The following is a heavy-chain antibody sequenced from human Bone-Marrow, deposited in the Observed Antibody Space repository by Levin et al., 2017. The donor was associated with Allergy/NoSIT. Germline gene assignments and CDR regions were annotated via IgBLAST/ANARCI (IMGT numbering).Heavy chain of an antibody. J-gene: IGHJ4*02. CDR2: MNPNSGNT. D-gene: IGHD3-16*02. CDR3: ARVTSDIIGY. CDR1: GYTFTSYD. Sequence: GESLKISCKASGYTFTSYDINWVRQATGQGLEWMGWMNPNSGNTGYAQKFQGRVTMTRNPSISTAYMELSSLRSEDTAVYYCARVTSDIIGYWGQGTLVTVSS. V-gene: IGHV1-8*01.